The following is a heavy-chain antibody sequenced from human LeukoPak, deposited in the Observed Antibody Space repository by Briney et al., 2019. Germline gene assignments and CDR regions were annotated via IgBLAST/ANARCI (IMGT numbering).Heavy chain of an antibody. CDR1: GFTFSGSA. J-gene: IGHJ5*02. CDR3: TKAQGGGNWFDP. V-gene: IGHV3-9*01. D-gene: IGHD3-16*01. Sequence: GGFLRLSCAASGFTFSGSAMHCVRQAPGKGLEWVSGITWNSGAVGYADSVKGRFTISRDNAKNSLYLQMNSLRAEDTALYYCTKAQGGGNWFDPWGQGTLVTVSS. CDR2: ITWNSGAV.